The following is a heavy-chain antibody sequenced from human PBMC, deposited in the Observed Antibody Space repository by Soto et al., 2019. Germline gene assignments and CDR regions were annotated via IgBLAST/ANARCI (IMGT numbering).Heavy chain of an antibody. CDR2: IYYSGST. CDR1: GGSISSYY. CDR3: ARGASYYDSSGYLYYFDY. J-gene: IGHJ4*02. Sequence: ETLSLTCTVSGGSISSYYWSWIRQPPGKGLEWIGYIYYSGSTNYNPSLKSRVTISVDTSKNQFSLKLSSVTAADTAVYYCARGASYYDSSGYLYYFDYWGQGTLVTVSS. D-gene: IGHD3-22*01. V-gene: IGHV4-59*01.